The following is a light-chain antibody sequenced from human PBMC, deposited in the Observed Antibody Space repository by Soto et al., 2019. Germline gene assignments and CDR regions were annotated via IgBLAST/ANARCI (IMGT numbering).Light chain of an antibody. CDR3: QQYGSSPWT. CDR2: GAS. J-gene: IGKJ1*01. Sequence: EIVLTQSPDTLSLSPGDRATLSCRASQSINNYLAWYQQKPGQAPRLLIYGASNRATGIPDRFSGSGSGTDFTLTISRLEPEDFAVYYCQQYGSSPWTFGQGTKVDIK. CDR1: QSINNY. V-gene: IGKV3-20*01.